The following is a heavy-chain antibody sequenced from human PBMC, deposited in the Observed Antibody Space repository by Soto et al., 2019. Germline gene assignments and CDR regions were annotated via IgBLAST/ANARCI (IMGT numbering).Heavy chain of an antibody. J-gene: IGHJ4*02. CDR3: ASAGGLGAVAADY. V-gene: IGHV4-30-2*01. CDR1: GGAISSGGYS. D-gene: IGHD6-19*01. CDR2: IYHSGST. Sequence: QLQLQESGSGLVKPSQTLSLTCAVSGGAISSGGYSWSWIRQPPGKGLDWIGYIYHSGSTYYTPCLKVRVIISVDRSTHQFSLKLSSVTAADTAVYDCASAGGLGAVAADYWGQGTLVTVYS.